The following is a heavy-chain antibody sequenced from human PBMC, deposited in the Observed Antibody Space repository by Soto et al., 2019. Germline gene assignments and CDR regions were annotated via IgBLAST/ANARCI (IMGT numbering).Heavy chain of an antibody. D-gene: IGHD3-22*01. J-gene: IGHJ4*02. CDR1: GGSISSSSYY. Sequence: SETLSLTCTVSGGSISSSSYYWGWIRQPPGKGLEWIGSIYYSGSTYYNPSLKSRVTISVDTSKNQFSLKLNSVTAADTAVYYCARMNYYDTSGYPFDYWGQGMMVTVS. CDR3: ARMNYYDTSGYPFDY. CDR2: IYYSGST. V-gene: IGHV4-39*07.